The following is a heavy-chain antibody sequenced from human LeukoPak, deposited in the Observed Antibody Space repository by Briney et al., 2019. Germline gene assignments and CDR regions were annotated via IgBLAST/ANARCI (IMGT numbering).Heavy chain of an antibody. V-gene: IGHV3-33*01. Sequence: GRSLTLSCAASGFTFSRFGMHWVRQAPGKGLEWVAMIWYDASGQHYGDSEKVRFTISRDTSKNTLYLQMNSLRVEDTAVYFCARDSLYDDNGFYHYFDYWGQGVLLTVSS. J-gene: IGHJ4*02. CDR3: ARDSLYDDNGFYHYFDY. CDR2: IWYDASGQ. CDR1: GFTFSRFG. D-gene: IGHD3-22*01.